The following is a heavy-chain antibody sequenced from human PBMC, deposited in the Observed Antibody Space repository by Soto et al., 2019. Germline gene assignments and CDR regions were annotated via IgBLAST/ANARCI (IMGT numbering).Heavy chain of an antibody. CDR1: GNTFTTYYG. D-gene: IGHD5-18*01. V-gene: IGHV1-18*01. Sequence: ASVKVSCKASGNTFTTYYGISWVRQAPGQGLEWMGWISAYNGNTNYAQKLQGRVTMTTDTSTSTAYMELRSLRSDDTAVYYCAREVDTAMVNDPYYYMDVWGKGTTVTVSS. CDR3: AREVDTAMVNDPYYYMDV. CDR2: ISAYNGNT. J-gene: IGHJ6*03.